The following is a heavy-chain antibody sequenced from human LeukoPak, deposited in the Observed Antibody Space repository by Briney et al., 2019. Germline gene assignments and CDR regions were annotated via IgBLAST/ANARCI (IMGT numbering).Heavy chain of an antibody. CDR3: ARDYYDSSGYSSPGFDY. CDR2: MNPNSGNT. J-gene: IGHJ4*02. D-gene: IGHD3-22*01. CDR1: GYTFTSYD. V-gene: IGHV1-8*01. Sequence: ASVKVSCKASGYTFTSYDINWVRQATGQGLEWMGWMNPNSGNTGYAQKFQGRVTMTRNASISTAYMELSSLRSEDTAVYYCARDYYDSSGYSSPGFDYWGQGTLVTVSS.